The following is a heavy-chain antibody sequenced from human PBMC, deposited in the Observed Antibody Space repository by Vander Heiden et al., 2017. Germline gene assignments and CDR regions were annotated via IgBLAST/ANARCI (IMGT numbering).Heavy chain of an antibody. CDR2: IKQDGSEK. V-gene: IGHV3-7*01. CDR1: GFTFSSYW. Sequence: EVQLVESGGGLVQPGGSLRLSCAASGFTFSSYWMSWVRQAPGKGLEWVANIKQDGSEKYYVDSVKGRFTISRDNAKNSLYLQMNSLRAEDTAVYYCARGCNWNFCVGYYGMDVWGQGTTVTVSS. CDR3: ARGCNWNFCVGYYGMDV. D-gene: IGHD1-1*01. J-gene: IGHJ6*02.